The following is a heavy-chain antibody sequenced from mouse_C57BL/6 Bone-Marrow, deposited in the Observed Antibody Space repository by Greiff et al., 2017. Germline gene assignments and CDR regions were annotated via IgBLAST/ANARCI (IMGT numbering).Heavy chain of an antibody. J-gene: IGHJ2*01. CDR3: ARRLRRWYYFDY. V-gene: IGHV1-81*01. CDR2: IYPRSGNT. Sequence: VQLQQSGAELARPGASVKLSCKASGYTFTSYGISWVKQRTGQGLEWIGEIYPRSGNTYYNEKFKGKATLTADKSSRTAYMELRSLTSEDSAVYFCARRLRRWYYFDYWGQGTTLTVSS. D-gene: IGHD1-2*01. CDR1: GYTFTSYG.